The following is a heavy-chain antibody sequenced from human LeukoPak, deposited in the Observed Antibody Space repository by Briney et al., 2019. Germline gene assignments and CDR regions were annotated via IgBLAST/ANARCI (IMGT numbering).Heavy chain of an antibody. D-gene: IGHD6-13*01. CDR1: GGSISSGDYY. CDR2: IYYSGST. J-gene: IGHJ4*02. CDR3: ARCGGPGIAAAGKSRYFDY. Sequence: SETLSLTCTVSGGSISSGDYYWSWIRQPPGKGLEWIGYIYYSGSTYYNPSLKSRVTISVDTSKNQFSLKLSSVTAADTAVYYCARCGGPGIAAAGKSRYFDYWGQGTLVTVSS. V-gene: IGHV4-30-4*08.